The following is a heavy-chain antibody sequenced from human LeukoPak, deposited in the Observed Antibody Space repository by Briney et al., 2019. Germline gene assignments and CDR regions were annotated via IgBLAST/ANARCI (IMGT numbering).Heavy chain of an antibody. CDR2: FDPEDGET. J-gene: IGHJ6*03. CDR3: ATETVYSNPRGDYYYMDV. D-gene: IGHD4-11*01. Sequence: ASVKVSCKVSGYTLTELSMHWVRQAPGKGLEWMGGFDPEDGETIYAQKFQGRVTMTEDTSTDTAYMELSSLRSEDTAVYYCATETVYSNPRGDYYYMDVWGKGTTVTVSS. CDR1: GYTLTELS. V-gene: IGHV1-24*01.